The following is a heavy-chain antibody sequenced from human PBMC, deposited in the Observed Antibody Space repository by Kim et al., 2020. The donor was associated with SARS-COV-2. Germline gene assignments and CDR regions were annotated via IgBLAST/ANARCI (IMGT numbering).Heavy chain of an antibody. CDR1: GYTLTELS. D-gene: IGHD1-26*01. J-gene: IGHJ2*01. CDR3: ATLDRIVGATTRVWYFDL. V-gene: IGHV1-24*01. Sequence: ASVKVSCKVSGYTLTELSMHWVRQAPGKGLEWMGGFDPEDGETIYAQKFQGRVTMTEDTSTDTAYMELSSLRSEDTAVYYCATLDRIVGATTRVWYFDLWGRGTLVTVSS. CDR2: FDPEDGET.